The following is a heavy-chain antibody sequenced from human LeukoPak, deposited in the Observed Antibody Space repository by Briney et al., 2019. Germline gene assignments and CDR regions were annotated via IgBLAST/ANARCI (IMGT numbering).Heavy chain of an antibody. CDR1: GGTFSSYA. V-gene: IGHV1-69*13. CDR2: IIPIFGTA. J-gene: IGHJ6*02. CDR3: ARLGSGNYYYYGMDV. Sequence: SVKVSCKASGGTFSSYAISWVRQAPGQGLEWMGGIIPIFGTANYAQKFQGRVTITADESTSTAYMELSSLRSEDTAVYYCARLGSGNYYYYGMDVWGQGTTVTVSS. D-gene: IGHD3-10*01.